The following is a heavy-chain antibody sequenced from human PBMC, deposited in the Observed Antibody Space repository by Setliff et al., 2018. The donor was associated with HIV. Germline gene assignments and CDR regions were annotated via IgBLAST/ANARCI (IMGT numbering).Heavy chain of an antibody. CDR3: ARYRRDDYYLTAYFDS. CDR2: IYYSGST. V-gene: IGHV4-39*01. J-gene: IGHJ4*02. CDR1: GGSISSSSHY. D-gene: IGHD1-26*01. Sequence: SETLSLTCNVSGGSISSSSHYWGWIRQPPGKGLEWIAYIYYSGSTYYNPSLKSRVTISVDTSKNQFSLKLSSLTAADTAVYYCARYRRDDYYLTAYFDSWGQGTLVTVSS.